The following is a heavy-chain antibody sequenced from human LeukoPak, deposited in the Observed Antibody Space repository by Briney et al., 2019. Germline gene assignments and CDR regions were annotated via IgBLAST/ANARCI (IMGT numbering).Heavy chain of an antibody. CDR3: AKDVGDCSGGSCYFVVMDAFDI. CDR1: GFTFSSYA. CDR2: ISGSGGST. V-gene: IGHV3-23*01. J-gene: IGHJ3*02. D-gene: IGHD2-15*01. Sequence: GGSLRLSCAASGFTFSSYAMSWVRQAPGKGLEWVSAISGSGGSTYYADSVKGRFTISRDNSKNTLYLQMNSLRAEDTAVYYCAKDVGDCSGGSCYFVVMDAFDIWGQGTVVTVSS.